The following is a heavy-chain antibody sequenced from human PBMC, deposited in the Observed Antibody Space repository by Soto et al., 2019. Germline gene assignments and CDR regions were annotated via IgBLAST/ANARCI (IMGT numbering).Heavy chain of an antibody. D-gene: IGHD2-15*01. J-gene: IGHJ6*03. CDR1: GGSFSGYD. CDR2: INHGGST. Sequence: SETLCLTCAVYGGSFSGYDWTWIRQPPGKGLEWIGEINHGGSTNYNPSLKSRVTMSVDASKNQFSLKLTSVTAADTAVYYCARGDVVVVAATRDYHYYMDVWDKGTTVTVSS. V-gene: IGHV4-34*01. CDR3: ARGDVVVVAATRDYHYYMDV.